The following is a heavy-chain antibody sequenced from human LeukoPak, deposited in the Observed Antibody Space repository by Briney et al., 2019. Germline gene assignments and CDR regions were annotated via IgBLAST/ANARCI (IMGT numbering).Heavy chain of an antibody. V-gene: IGHV4-59*01. D-gene: IGHD7-27*01. J-gene: IGHJ4*02. CDR2: ISYSGST. CDR1: GDSIRSYD. Sequence: PSETLSLTCTVSGDSIRSYDWSWIRQSPGKGLEWIGYISYSGSTNYNPSLKSRVTISVDTSKNQFSLKLSSVTAADTAVYYCASRKLGNDYWGQGTLVTVSS. CDR3: ASRKLGNDY.